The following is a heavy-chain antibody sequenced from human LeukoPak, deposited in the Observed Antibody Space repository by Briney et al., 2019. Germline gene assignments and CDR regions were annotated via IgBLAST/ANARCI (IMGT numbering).Heavy chain of an antibody. Sequence: PSETLSLTCTVSGGSISSSSYYWGWIRQPPGKGLEWIGSIYYSGSTYYNPSLKSRVTISVDTSKNQFSLKLSSVTAADTAVYYCAREFKSGWYDDYFDYWGQGTLVTVSS. CDR2: IYYSGST. V-gene: IGHV4-39*07. J-gene: IGHJ4*02. CDR1: GGSISSSSYY. D-gene: IGHD6-19*01. CDR3: AREFKSGWYDDYFDY.